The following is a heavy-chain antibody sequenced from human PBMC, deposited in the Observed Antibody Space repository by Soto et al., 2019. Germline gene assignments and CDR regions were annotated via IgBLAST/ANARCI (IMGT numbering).Heavy chain of an antibody. CDR3: ARRSRYYGSGGVGSYYSYGMDV. CDR2: IIPIFGTA. D-gene: IGHD3-10*01. Sequence: QVQLVQSGAEVKKPGSSVKVSCKASGGTFSSYAISWVRQAPGQGLEWMGGIIPIFGTANYAQKFQGRVPIPGDAARSTADMELSRLRSEDTAVYYCARRSRYYGSGGVGSYYSYGMDVWGQGTTVTVSS. J-gene: IGHJ6*02. CDR1: GGTFSSYA. V-gene: IGHV1-69*12.